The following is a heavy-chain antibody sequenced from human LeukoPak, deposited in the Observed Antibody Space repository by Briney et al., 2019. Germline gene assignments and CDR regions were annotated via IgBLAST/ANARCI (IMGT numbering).Heavy chain of an antibody. J-gene: IGHJ6*02. Sequence: ASVKVSCKASGGTFSSYAISWVRQAPGQGLEWMGWINPNSGATNYAQNFQGSVTMTADTSISAAYLDLSRLRSDDSAVYYCARDPIVQAGYYYGMDVWGQGTTVTVSS. V-gene: IGHV1-2*02. CDR3: ARDPIVQAGYYYGMDV. CDR2: INPNSGAT. CDR1: GGTFSSYA. D-gene: IGHD2/OR15-2a*01.